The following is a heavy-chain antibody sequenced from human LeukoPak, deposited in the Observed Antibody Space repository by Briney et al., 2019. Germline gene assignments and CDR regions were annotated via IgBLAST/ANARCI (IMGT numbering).Heavy chain of an antibody. CDR3: ARHERSRGWLSYFDY. Sequence: SETLSLTCTVSGGSISSSSYYWGWIRQPPGKGLEWIGSIYYSGSTYYNPSLKSRVTISVDTSKNQFSLKLSSVTAADTAVYYCARHERSRGWLSYFDYWGQGTLVTVSS. D-gene: IGHD6-19*01. V-gene: IGHV4-39*01. CDR1: GGSISSSSYY. J-gene: IGHJ4*02. CDR2: IYYSGST.